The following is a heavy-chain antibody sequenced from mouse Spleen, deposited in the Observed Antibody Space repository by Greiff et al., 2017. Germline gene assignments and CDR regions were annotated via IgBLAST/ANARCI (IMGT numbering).Heavy chain of an antibody. J-gene: IGHJ3*01. CDR2: IYPGDGDT. CDR3: HYDYDGGFAY. D-gene: IGHD2-4*01. CDR1: GYAFSSSW. Sequence: VQLQQSGPELVKPGASVKISCKASGYAFSSSWMNWVKQRPGKGLEWIGRIYPGDGDTNYNGKFKGKATLTADKSSSTAYMQLSSLTSEDSAVYFCHYDYDGGFAYWGQGTLVTVSA. V-gene: IGHV1-82*01.